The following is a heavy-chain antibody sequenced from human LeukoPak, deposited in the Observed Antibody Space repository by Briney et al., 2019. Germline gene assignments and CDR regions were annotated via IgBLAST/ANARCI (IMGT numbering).Heavy chain of an antibody. D-gene: IGHD6-13*01. V-gene: IGHV1-2*02. J-gene: IGHJ6*03. CDR1: GYTFTGYY. CDR3: ASSGYRAANYMDV. CDR2: INPNSGGT. Sequence: ASVKVSCKASGYTFTGYYMHWVRQAPGQGLEWMGWINPNSGGTNYAQKFQGRVTMTRDTSASTVYMELSSLRSEDTAVYYCASSGYRAANYMDVWGKGTTVTISS.